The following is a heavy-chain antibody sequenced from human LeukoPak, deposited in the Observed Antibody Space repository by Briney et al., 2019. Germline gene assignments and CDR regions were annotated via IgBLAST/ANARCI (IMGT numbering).Heavy chain of an antibody. V-gene: IGHV3-48*01. CDR2: ISSSSSTI. CDR1: GFTFSSYS. CDR3: AKAKYPFLDY. Sequence: GGSLRLSCAASGFTFSSYSMNWVRQAPGKGLEWVSYISSSSSTIYYADSVKGRFTISRDNSKNTLYLQMNSLRAEDTAVYYCAKAKYPFLDYWGQGTLVTVSS. D-gene: IGHD2/OR15-2a*01. J-gene: IGHJ4*02.